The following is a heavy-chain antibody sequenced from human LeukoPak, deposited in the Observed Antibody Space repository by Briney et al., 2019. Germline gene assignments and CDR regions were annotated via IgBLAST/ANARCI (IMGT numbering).Heavy chain of an antibody. CDR1: GDSISSSTYY. Sequence: KPSETLSLTCTVSGDSISSSTYYWGRIRQPPGKGLEWIGSIYYSGSTYYNPSLKSRVTISVDTSKNQLSLKLSSVTAADTAVYFCARGGDAHKGGNYWGQGTLVTVSS. CDR3: ARGGDAHKGGNY. D-gene: IGHD5-24*01. CDR2: IYYSGST. V-gene: IGHV4-39*07. J-gene: IGHJ4*02.